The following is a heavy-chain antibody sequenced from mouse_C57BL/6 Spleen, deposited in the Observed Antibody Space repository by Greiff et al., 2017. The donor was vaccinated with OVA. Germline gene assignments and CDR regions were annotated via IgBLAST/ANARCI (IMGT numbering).Heavy chain of an antibody. J-gene: IGHJ4*01. D-gene: IGHD2-3*01. V-gene: IGHV1-52*01. CDR1: GYTFTSYW. Sequence: QVQLQQPGAELVRPGSSVKLSCKASGYTFTSYWMHWVKQRPIQGLEWIGNIDPSDSETHYNQKFKDKATLTVDKSSSTAYMQLSSLTSEDSAVYYCARDGHSSMDYWGQGTSVTVSS. CDR3: ARDGHSSMDY. CDR2: IDPSDSET.